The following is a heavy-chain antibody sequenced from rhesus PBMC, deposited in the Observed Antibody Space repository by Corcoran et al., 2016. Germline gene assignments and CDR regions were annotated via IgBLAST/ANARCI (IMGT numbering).Heavy chain of an antibody. CDR1: GYSISSGYY. D-gene: IGHD5-42*01. CDR2: IYGSGGSN. CDR3: ARVGSSWSEWDTVGTEWYFDL. Sequence: QVQLQESGPGLVKPSETLSLTCAVSGYSISSGYYWGWIRQPPAKGLEWFGSIYGSGGSNYLTPSLKSRVTLSVDTSKNQFSLKLSSVTAADTAVYYCARVGSSWSEWDTVGTEWYFDLWGPGTPITISS. J-gene: IGHJ2*01. V-gene: IGHV4S14*01.